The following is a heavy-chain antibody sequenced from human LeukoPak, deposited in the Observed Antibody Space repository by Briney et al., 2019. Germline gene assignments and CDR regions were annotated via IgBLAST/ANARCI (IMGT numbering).Heavy chain of an antibody. CDR1: GGSFSNHC. V-gene: IGHV4-34*01. CDR2: INYNAGT. J-gene: IGHJ4*02. CDR3: ARRYYYDSSGLDD. D-gene: IGHD3-22*01. Sequence: SETLSLTCAVYGGSFSNHCWSWIRQPPGKGLEWIGEINYNAGTNYNPSLKSRLTISVDTSKKQFSLNLTSVTAADTAMYYCARRYYYDSSGLDDWAQGALVTVSS.